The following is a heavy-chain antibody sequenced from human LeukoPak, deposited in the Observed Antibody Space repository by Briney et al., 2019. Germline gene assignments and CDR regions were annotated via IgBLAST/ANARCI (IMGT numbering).Heavy chain of an antibody. Sequence: QSGGSLRLSCAASGFTFSTYSMNWVRQAPGKGLEWVSYISSSSSSTMYYADSVKGRCTISRDNAKNSLSLQMYSLRAEDTAVYDCARLQGSGSFSSFDYWGQGTLVTVSS. D-gene: IGHD3-10*01. CDR3: ARLQGSGSFSSFDY. J-gene: IGHJ4*02. CDR1: GFTFSTYS. CDR2: ISSSSSSTM. V-gene: IGHV3-48*01.